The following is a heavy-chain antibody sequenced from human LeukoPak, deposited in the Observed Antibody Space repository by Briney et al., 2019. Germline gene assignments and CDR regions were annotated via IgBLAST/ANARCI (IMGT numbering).Heavy chain of an antibody. J-gene: IGHJ6*03. D-gene: IGHD3-10*01. CDR1: GYTFTSYG. V-gene: IGHV1-18*01. Sequence: ASVKVSCKASGYTFTSYGISWVRQAPGQGLEWMGWISAYNGNTNYAQKLQGRVTMTTDTSTSTAYMELRSLRSDDTAVYYCARVWDYYGSGSYYSILGYYYYYMDVWGKGTTVTISS. CDR2: ISAYNGNT. CDR3: ARVWDYYGSGSYYSILGYYYYYMDV.